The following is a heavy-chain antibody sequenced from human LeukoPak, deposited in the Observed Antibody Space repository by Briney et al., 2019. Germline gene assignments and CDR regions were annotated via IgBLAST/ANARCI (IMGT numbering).Heavy chain of an antibody. CDR1: GGSISSYY. J-gene: IGHJ6*02. D-gene: IGHD3-3*01. V-gene: IGHV4-59*13. CDR2: MYYRGST. CDR3: ARDRPANDFWSGYSHYYGMDV. Sequence: PSETLSLTYTVSGGSISSYYWSWIRQPPGKGLEWIGYMYYRGSTNYNPSLKSRVTISVDASKNQFSLKLSSVTAADTAVYYCARDRPANDFWSGYSHYYGMDVWGQGTTVTVSS.